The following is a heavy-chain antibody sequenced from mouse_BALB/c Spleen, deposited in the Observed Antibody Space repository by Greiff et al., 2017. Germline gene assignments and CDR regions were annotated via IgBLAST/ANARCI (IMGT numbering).Heavy chain of an antibody. CDR2: ISDGGSYT. V-gene: IGHV5-4*02. Sequence: EVKLVESGGGLVKPGGSLKLSCAASGFTFRDYYMYWVRQTPEKRLEWVATISDGGSYTYYPDSVKGRFTISRDNAKNNLYLQMSSLKSEDTAMYYCARDGYDVRFAYWGQGTLVTVS. J-gene: IGHJ3*01. CDR1: GFTFRDYY. CDR3: ARDGYDVRFAY. D-gene: IGHD2-2*01.